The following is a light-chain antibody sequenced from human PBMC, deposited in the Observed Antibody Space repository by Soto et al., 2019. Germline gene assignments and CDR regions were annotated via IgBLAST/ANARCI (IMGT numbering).Light chain of an antibody. CDR1: QSVSSDY. CDR2: RAS. J-gene: IGKJ4*01. CDR3: QQYGASPLT. Sequence: EIVLTQSPGTLSLSPGDRATLSCRASQSVSSDYVAWYQQKPGQTPNVLIYRASIRATGIPDRFSGSGSGTDVTLTISRLEPEDFAVYYCQQYGASPLTCGGGTKVEIK. V-gene: IGKV3-20*01.